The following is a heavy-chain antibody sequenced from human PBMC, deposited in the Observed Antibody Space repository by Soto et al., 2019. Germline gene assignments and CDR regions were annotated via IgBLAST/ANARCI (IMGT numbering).Heavy chain of an antibody. D-gene: IGHD5-12*01. V-gene: IGHV4-30-2*01. J-gene: IGHJ4*02. CDR2: IYHSGST. CDR1: GGSISSGGYS. Sequence: QLQLQESGSGLVKPSQTLSLTCAVSGGSISSGGYSWSWIRQPPGKGLEWIGYIYHSGSTYYNPSLESRVTLSVARSKNQFSLKLSSVTAADTAVYYCAAGGGLPRYYWGQGTLVTVSS. CDR3: AAGGGLPRYY.